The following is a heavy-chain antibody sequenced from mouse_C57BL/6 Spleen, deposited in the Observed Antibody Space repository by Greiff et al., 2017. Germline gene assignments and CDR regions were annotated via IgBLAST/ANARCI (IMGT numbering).Heavy chain of an antibody. CDR2: IYPGDGDT. CDR1: GYAFSSYW. V-gene: IGHV1-80*01. Sequence: VQRVESGAELVKPGASVKISCKASGYAFSSYWMNWVKQRPGKGLEWIGQIYPGDGDTNYNGKFKGKATLTADKSSSTAYMQLSSLTSEDSAVYFCARSNWDVEGFDYWGQGTTLTVSS. D-gene: IGHD4-1*02. J-gene: IGHJ2*01. CDR3: ARSNWDVEGFDY.